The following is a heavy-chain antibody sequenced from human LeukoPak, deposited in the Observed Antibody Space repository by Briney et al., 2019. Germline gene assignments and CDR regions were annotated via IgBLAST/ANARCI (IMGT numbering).Heavy chain of an antibody. D-gene: IGHD3-10*01. CDR2: IYTSGST. CDR1: GGSISSGSYY. V-gene: IGHV4-61*02. CDR3: ARLGVWFGEFLLFYDAFDI. Sequence: SETLSLTCTVSGGSISSGSYYWSWIRQPAGKGLEWIGRIYTSGSTNYNPSLKSRVTISVDTSKNQFSLKLSSVTAADTAVYYCARLGVWFGEFLLFYDAFDIWGQGTMVTVSS. J-gene: IGHJ3*02.